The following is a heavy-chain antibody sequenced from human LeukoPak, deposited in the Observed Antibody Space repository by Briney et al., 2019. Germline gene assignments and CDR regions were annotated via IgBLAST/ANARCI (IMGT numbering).Heavy chain of an antibody. CDR2: ISPTGVYV. V-gene: IGHV3-21*06. CDR1: GFTFSSYT. CDR3: ARDFMGESGYAGY. Sequence: GRSLRLSCAASGFTFSSYTMNWVRQAPGKGLEWISSISPTGVYVSYTDSLKGRSPISRDGAKNSLFLKMNSLSAGDTAMYYCARDFMGESGYAGYWGQGTLVTVSS. D-gene: IGHD5-12*01. J-gene: IGHJ4*02.